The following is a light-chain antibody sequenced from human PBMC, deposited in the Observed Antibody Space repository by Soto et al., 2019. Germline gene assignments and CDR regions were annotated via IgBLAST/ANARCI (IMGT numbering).Light chain of an antibody. CDR2: KAS. Sequence: DIQMTQSPYTLSASVGDRVTITCRASQSISSWLAWYQQKPGKAPKLLNYKASSLESGVPSRFSGSGSGTEFSLTISSLQPDDFATYYCQHYNTYSGTFGPGTKVDIK. V-gene: IGKV1-5*03. CDR3: QHYNTYSGT. CDR1: QSISSW. J-gene: IGKJ3*01.